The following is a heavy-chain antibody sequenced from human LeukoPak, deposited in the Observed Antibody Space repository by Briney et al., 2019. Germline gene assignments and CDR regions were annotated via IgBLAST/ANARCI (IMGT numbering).Heavy chain of an antibody. CDR3: ASLDYYDSSGY. CDR1: GGSISSSSYY. Sequence: SETLSLTCTVSGGSISSSSYYWGWIRQPPGKGLEWIGSIYYSGSTYYNPSLKSRVTISVDTSKNQYSLKLSSVTAADTAVYYCASLDYYDSSGYWGQGTLVTVSS. V-gene: IGHV4-39*01. J-gene: IGHJ4*02. CDR2: IYYSGST. D-gene: IGHD3-22*01.